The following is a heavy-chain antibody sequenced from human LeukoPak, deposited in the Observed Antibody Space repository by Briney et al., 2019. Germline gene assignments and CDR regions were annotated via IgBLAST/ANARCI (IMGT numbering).Heavy chain of an antibody. D-gene: IGHD3-22*01. V-gene: IGHV4-34*01. CDR1: GGSFIGYY. CDR3: ARGPPYYYDSSGYQSYYFDY. J-gene: IGHJ4*02. Sequence: SETLSLTCAVYGGSFIGYYWSWIRQPPGKGLEWIGSIFHSGSTYYNPSLKSRVTISVDTSKNQFSLKLSSVTAADTAVYYCARGPPYYYDSSGYQSYYFDYWGQGTLVTVSS. CDR2: IFHSGST.